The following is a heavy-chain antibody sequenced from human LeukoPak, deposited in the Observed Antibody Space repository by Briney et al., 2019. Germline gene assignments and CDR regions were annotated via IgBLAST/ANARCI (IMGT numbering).Heavy chain of an antibody. D-gene: IGHD2-2*01. CDR1: GFTFDDYA. J-gene: IGHJ5*02. CDR2: ISWNSGSI. CDR3: AKGYCSSTSCPQTGFDP. Sequence: GRSLRLSCAASGFTFDDYAMHWVRHAPGKGLEWVSGISWNSGSIGYADSVKGRFTISRDNAKNSLYLQMNNLRAEDTALYYCAKGYCSSTSCPQTGFDPWGQGTLVTVSS. V-gene: IGHV3-9*01.